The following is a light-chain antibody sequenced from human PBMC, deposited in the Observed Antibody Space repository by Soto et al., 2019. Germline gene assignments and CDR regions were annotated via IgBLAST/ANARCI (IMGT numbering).Light chain of an antibody. CDR1: QSVSSY. CDR3: QQYTTYYS. Sequence: EIVLTQSPATLSLSPGERATLSCRASQSVSSYLAWYQQKPGQAPRLLIYKASTLQSGVPSRFSGSGSGADFTLTISSLQPDDFGTYYCQQYTTYYSFGQGTKVDIK. V-gene: IGKV3-11*01. J-gene: IGKJ2*03. CDR2: KAS.